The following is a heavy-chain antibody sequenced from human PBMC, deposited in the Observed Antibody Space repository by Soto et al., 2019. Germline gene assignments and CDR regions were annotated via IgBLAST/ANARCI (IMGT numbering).Heavy chain of an antibody. Sequence: QVQLVQSGAEVKKPGASVKVSCKASGYTLIDYYIHWVRQAPGPGHEWMGWVSPRSGGTNYAQKVQGRVTITRDTSINTADMELTSLRSDDTAVYYCTKKGGGPFPFDPWGQGTRVTVSS. CDR3: TKKGGGPFPFDP. V-gene: IGHV1-2*02. D-gene: IGHD2-8*01. CDR2: VSPRSGGT. J-gene: IGHJ5*02. CDR1: GYTLIDYY.